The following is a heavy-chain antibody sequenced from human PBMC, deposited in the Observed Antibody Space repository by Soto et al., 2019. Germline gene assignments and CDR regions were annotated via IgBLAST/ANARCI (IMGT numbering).Heavy chain of an antibody. CDR3: ARINSYAKWGFDY. V-gene: IGHV3-53*01. Sequence: GSLRLSCAASGFTVSSNYMTWVRQAPGKGLEWVSIIYSGGSTYYADSVKGRFTISRDNSKNTLYLQMNSLRAEDTAVYYCARINSYAKWGFDYWGQGTLVTVSS. CDR2: IYSGGST. D-gene: IGHD5-18*01. CDR1: GFTVSSNY. J-gene: IGHJ4*02.